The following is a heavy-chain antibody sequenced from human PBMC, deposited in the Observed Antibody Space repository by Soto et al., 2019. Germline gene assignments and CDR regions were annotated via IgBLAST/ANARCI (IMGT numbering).Heavy chain of an antibody. V-gene: IGHV3-11*01. CDR1: GFSISDFY. Sequence: QVHLVESGGGLVKPGGSLRLSCAASGFSISDFYMSWVRQIPGKGLEWISYISGWSDVIHYVDSVKGRFTVSRDNARNSVFLQMDSLRAEDSCIYFCARERAPDIRFDSWGQGTLVTVSS. J-gene: IGHJ5*01. CDR2: ISGWSDVI. CDR3: ARERAPDIRFDS. D-gene: IGHD2-15*01.